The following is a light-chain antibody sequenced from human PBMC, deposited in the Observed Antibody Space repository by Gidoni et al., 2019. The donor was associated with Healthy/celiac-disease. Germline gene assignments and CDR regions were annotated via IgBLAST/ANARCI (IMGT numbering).Light chain of an antibody. CDR2: QDD. CDR3: QAWDSSTVV. CDR1: KLGDKY. J-gene: IGLJ2*01. Sequence: SYEVTQPPSASVSPGQPASITCSGDKLGDKYACWYQQKPGQSPVLVIYQDDKRPSGIPERFSGSNSGNTATLTISGTQAMDEADYYCQAWDSSTVVFGGGTKLTVL. V-gene: IGLV3-1*01.